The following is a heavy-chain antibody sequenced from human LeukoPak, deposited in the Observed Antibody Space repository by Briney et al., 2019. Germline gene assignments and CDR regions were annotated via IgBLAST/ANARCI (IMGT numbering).Heavy chain of an antibody. V-gene: IGHV4-34*01. J-gene: IGHJ4*02. CDR2: INHSGST. Sequence: SETLSLTCAVYGGSFSGYYWSWIRQPPGKGLEWIGEINHSGSTNYNPSLKSRVTISVDTSKNQFSLKLNSVTAADTAVYYCARVLGAFDYWGQGTLVTVSS. CDR1: GGSFSGYY. CDR3: ARVLGAFDY. D-gene: IGHD3-16*01.